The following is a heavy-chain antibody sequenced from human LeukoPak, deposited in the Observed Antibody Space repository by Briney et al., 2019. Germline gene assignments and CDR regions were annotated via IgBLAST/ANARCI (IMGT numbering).Heavy chain of an antibody. CDR3: ARGPWDSTHIRSYSSSWYGAYTGRFDP. CDR2: IYYSGST. CDR1: GGSISSSSYY. J-gene: IGHJ5*02. Sequence: PSETLSLTCTVSGGSISSSSYYWGWIRQPPGKGLEWIGSIYYSGSTYYNPSLKSRVTISVDTSKNQFSLKLSSVTAADTAVYYCARGPWDSTHIRSYSSSWYGAYTGRFDPWGQGTLVTVSS. V-gene: IGHV4-39*01. D-gene: IGHD6-13*01.